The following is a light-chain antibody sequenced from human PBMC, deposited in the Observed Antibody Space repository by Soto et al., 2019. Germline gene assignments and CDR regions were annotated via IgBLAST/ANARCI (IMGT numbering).Light chain of an antibody. J-gene: IGKJ1*01. CDR1: QSISNSY. V-gene: IGKV3-20*01. CDR3: QQYGSSPRT. CDR2: GAS. Sequence: EIVLTQSPGTLSLSPGERATLSCRAGQSISNSYLAWYQQKPGQAPRLLMYGASSRATGIPDRFSGSGSVTDFTPTISRLEPEDFAVYYCQQYGSSPRTFGQGTKVDIK.